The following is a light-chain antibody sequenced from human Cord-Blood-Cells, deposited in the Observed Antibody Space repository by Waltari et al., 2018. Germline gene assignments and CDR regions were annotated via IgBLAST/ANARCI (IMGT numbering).Light chain of an antibody. V-gene: IGKV3D-7*01. J-gene: IGKJ4*01. CDR2: GAS. Sequence: EIVMTQSPATLSLSPGERATPSCRASQSVRSSYLSWYQRKPGQAPRLLIYGASTRATGIPARFSGSGSGTDFTLTSSSLQPEDFAVYYCQQDYNVPLTFGGGTKVEIK. CDR3: QQDYNVPLT. CDR1: QSVRSSY.